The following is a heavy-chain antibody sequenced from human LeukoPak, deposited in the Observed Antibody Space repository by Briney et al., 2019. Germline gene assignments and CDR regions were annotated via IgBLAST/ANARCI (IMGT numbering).Heavy chain of an antibody. CDR2: IYAGNGNV. V-gene: IGHV1-3*01. D-gene: IGHD2-15*01. CDR3: AREVAI. CDR1: GYTLSTYT. J-gene: IGHJ4*02. Sequence: GASVKVSCKASGYTLSTYTMHWLRQAPGQRPEWMGCIYAGNGNVKYSQNFQARVTITRDTSANTAYLEPSSLRSEDTAVYYCAREVAIWGQGTLVTVSS.